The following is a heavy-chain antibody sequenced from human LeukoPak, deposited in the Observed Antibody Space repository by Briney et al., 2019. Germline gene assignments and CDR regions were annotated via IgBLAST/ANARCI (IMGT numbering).Heavy chain of an antibody. CDR1: GFNFSSYG. D-gene: IGHD2-2*01. CDR2: IRYDGSNK. V-gene: IGHV3-30*02. J-gene: IGHJ3*02. CDR3: VKDRGRQLLSLYDAFHI. Sequence: PGGSLRLSCAASGFNFSSYGMHWVRQAPGKGLEWVAFIRYDGSNKYYADSVKGRFTISRDNSKNTLYLQMNSLRVDDTAVYYCVKDRGRQLLSLYDAFHIWGQGTMVTASS.